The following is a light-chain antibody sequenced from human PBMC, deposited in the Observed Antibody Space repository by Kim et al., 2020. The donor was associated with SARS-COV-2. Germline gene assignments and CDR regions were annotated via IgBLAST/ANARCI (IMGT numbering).Light chain of an antibody. CDR2: GTS. J-gene: IGLJ1*01. CDR1: TGAVTSASY. V-gene: IGLV7-43*01. CDR3: LLYYGGAYV. Sequence: QAVVTQEPSLTVSPGGTVTLTCASSTGAVTSASYPTWFQQRPAQAPRSLIYGTSNKHSWTPARFSGSLLGGKAALTLSGVQPEDEAEYYCLLYYGGAYVFVTGTKVTVL.